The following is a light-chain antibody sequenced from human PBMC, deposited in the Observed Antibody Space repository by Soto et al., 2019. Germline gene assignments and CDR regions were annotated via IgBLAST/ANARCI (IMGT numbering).Light chain of an antibody. V-gene: IGLV1-47*01. J-gene: IGLJ3*02. Sequence: QSVLTQPPSASGTPGQRVTISCTGSSSDIGSNYVYWYQQLPEMAPKLHIYKNDQRPSGISERFSGSKSGTSASLAISGLRTEDEANYYCASWDDTLSGRVFGGGTKLTVL. CDR1: SSDIGSNY. CDR3: ASWDDTLSGRV. CDR2: KND.